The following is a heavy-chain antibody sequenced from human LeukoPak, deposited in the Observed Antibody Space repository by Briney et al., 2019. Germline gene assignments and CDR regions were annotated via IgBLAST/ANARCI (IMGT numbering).Heavy chain of an antibody. Sequence: GASVKVSCKASGYTFTSYDINWVRQATGQGLEWMGWMNPNSGNTGYAQKFQGRVTITRNTSISTAYMELSSLRSEDTAVYYCARDQGHIVGAPVLLWYWGQGTLVTVSS. CDR2: MNPNSGNT. D-gene: IGHD1-26*01. J-gene: IGHJ4*02. CDR3: ARDQGHIVGAPVLLWY. CDR1: GYTFTSYD. V-gene: IGHV1-8*03.